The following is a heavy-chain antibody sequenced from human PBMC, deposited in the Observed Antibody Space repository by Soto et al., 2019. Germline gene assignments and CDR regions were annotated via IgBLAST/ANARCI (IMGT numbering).Heavy chain of an antibody. Sequence: QVQLVQSGADVKKTGSSVKVSCQASGVTFSSETLGWVRQAPGQGLEWVGGIIPLFGTASYAQKCQGRVTITANESTSTVYMELSSLRSDDTAVYFCATELGENPASPFDAWGQGTLVTVAS. CDR3: ATELGENPASPFDA. V-gene: IGHV1-69*01. J-gene: IGHJ4*02. D-gene: IGHD3-10*01. CDR1: GVTFSSET. CDR2: IIPLFGTA.